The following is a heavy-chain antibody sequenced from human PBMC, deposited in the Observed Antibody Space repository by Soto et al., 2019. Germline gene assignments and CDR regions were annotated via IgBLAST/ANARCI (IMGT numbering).Heavy chain of an antibody. Sequence: EVQLVESGGGLVAPGGSLRLSCVASGFTLTTYTMTWVRQAPGTGLEWVASINGRSNYKYYSDSVKGRVTSSRDNAQNSLFLQMGRLGPEDTAIYYCVREDGVGGVSSAVDSWGKETLVPASS. V-gene: IGHV3-21*02. CDR1: GFTLTTYT. D-gene: IGHD3-16*01. CDR3: VREDGVGGVSSAVDS. CDR2: INGRSNYK. J-gene: IGHJ4*02.